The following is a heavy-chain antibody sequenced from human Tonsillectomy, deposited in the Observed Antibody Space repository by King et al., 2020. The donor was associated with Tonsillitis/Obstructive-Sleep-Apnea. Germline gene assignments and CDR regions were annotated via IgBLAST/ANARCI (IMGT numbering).Heavy chain of an antibody. CDR3: ASLYCSSTSCYGAVNAFDI. Sequence: VQLVESGGGVVQPGRSLRLSCAASGFTFSSYGMHWVRQSPGKGLEWVAVIWYDGSNKYYADSVKGRFTISRDNSKNTLYLQMNSLRAEDTAVYYCASLYCSSTSCYGAVNAFDIWGQGTMVTVSS. J-gene: IGHJ3*02. CDR1: GFTFSSYG. D-gene: IGHD2-2*01. V-gene: IGHV3-33*01. CDR2: IWYDGSNK.